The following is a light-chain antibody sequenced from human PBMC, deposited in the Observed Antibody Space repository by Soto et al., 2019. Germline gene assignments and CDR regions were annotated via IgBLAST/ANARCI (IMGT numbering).Light chain of an antibody. CDR2: DAS. V-gene: IGKV3-11*01. CDR1: QSVDWY. Sequence: EIVLTQSPATLYLSPGDRATLSCRASQSVDWYVAWYQQKPGQAPTLVIFDASSRASGVPVRFSGSGSGTDGTLTITRLETEDCALYYCQQRSNWPITFGQGTRLEIK. CDR3: QQRSNWPIT. J-gene: IGKJ5*01.